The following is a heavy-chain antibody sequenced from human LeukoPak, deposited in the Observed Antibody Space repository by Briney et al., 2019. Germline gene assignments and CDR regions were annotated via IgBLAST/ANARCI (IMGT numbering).Heavy chain of an antibody. V-gene: IGHV3-23*01. CDR1: GFTFSSYA. CDR2: ISGSGGST. CDR3: AKDGAVAGYYYYGMDV. D-gene: IGHD6-19*01. J-gene: IGHJ6*02. Sequence: TGGSLRLSCAASGFTFSSYAMSWVRQAPGKGLEWVSAISGSGGSTYYADSVKGRSTISRDNSKNTLYLQMNSLRAEDTAVYYCAKDGAVAGYYYYGMDVWGQRTTVTVSS.